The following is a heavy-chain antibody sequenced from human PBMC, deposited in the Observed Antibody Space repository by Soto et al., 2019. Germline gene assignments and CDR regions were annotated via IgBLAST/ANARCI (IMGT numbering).Heavy chain of an antibody. CDR3: ARARVTIFGVVTAFDI. J-gene: IGHJ3*02. V-gene: IGHV3-21*01. CDR1: GFTFSSYS. CDR2: ISSSSSYI. D-gene: IGHD3-3*01. Sequence: GGSLRLSCAASGFTFSSYSMNWVRQAPGKGLEWVSSISSSSSYIYYADSVKGRFTISRDNAKNSLYLQMNSLRAEDTAVYYCARARVTIFGVVTAFDIWGQGTMVTVS.